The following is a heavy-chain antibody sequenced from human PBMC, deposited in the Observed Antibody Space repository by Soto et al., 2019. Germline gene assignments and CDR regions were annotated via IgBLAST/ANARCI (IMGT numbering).Heavy chain of an antibody. J-gene: IGHJ4*02. Sequence: HGESLKISCKGSGYSFTSYWISWVRQMPGKGLEWMGSIDPSDSYTNYSPSFQGHVTISADKSISTAYLQWSSLKASDTAMYYCARLQEAAGDNDLTFDYWGQGTLVTVSS. CDR3: ARLQEAAGDNDLTFDY. D-gene: IGHD6-13*01. CDR2: IDPSDSYT. CDR1: GYSFTSYW. V-gene: IGHV5-10-1*01.